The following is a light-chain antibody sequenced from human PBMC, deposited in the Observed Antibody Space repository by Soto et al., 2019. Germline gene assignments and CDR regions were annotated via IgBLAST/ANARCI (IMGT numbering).Light chain of an antibody. CDR2: DAS. V-gene: IGKV3-11*01. Sequence: EMVLTQSPATLSLSPGERATLSCRASQSVSSYLAWYQQKPVQAPRLLIYDASNRATGIPARFSGSGSGTDFTLTISSLEPEDFAVYYCQQRSNWPLYTFGQGTKLEIK. CDR1: QSVSSY. J-gene: IGKJ2*01. CDR3: QQRSNWPLYT.